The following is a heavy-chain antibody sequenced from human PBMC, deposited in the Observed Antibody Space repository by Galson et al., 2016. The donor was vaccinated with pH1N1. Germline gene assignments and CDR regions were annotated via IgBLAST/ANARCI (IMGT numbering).Heavy chain of an antibody. J-gene: IGHJ3*01. V-gene: IGHV1-8*02. Sequence: SVKVSCKASGYTFTSYDINWVRQATGQGLEWMGWMNPNSGNTGYAQKFQGRVTMTRNTSISTAYMELSSLRSEDTALYWCARDSLQWELSMVVWGQGTMVTVSS. CDR2: MNPNSGNT. D-gene: IGHD1-26*01. CDR3: ARDSLQWELSMVV. CDR1: GYTFTSYD.